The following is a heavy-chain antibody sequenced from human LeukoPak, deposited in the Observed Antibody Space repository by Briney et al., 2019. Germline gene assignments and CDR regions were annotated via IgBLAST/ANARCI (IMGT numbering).Heavy chain of an antibody. CDR3: ARGGPRGDTAMVLTY. CDR1: GYTFTNYY. Sequence: ASVKVSCKASGYTFTNYYMHWVRQAPGQGLEWMGIINTSGGTISYAQKFQGRVTMTRDTSTSTVYMELSSLRSEDTAVYYCARGGPRGDTAMVLTYWGQGTLVTVSS. J-gene: IGHJ4*02. CDR2: INTSGGTI. D-gene: IGHD5-18*01. V-gene: IGHV1-46*01.